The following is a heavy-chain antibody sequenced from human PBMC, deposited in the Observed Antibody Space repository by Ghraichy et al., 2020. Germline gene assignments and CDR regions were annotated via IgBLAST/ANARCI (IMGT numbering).Heavy chain of an antibody. CDR1: GGSISSGSYY. Sequence: SETLSLTCTVSGGSISSGSYYWSWIRQPPGKGLEWIGYIYYSGSTNYNPSLKSRVTISVDTSKNQFSLKLSSVTAADTAVYYCARERYCSSTSCPYWYFDLWGRGTLVTVSS. V-gene: IGHV4-61*01. CDR3: ARERYCSSTSCPYWYFDL. J-gene: IGHJ2*01. CDR2: IYYSGST. D-gene: IGHD2-2*01.